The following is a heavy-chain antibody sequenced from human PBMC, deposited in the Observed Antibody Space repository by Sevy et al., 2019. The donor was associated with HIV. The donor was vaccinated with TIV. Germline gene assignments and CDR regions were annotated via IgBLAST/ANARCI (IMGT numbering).Heavy chain of an antibody. V-gene: IGHV4-4*08. J-gene: IGHJ4*02. D-gene: IGHD1-1*01. Sequence: SETLSLTCTVSGSAMNLYFWSWIRQPPGKGPEWVGDISSRGSTNYNPSLKSRVTIYLCTSGNQFSLKLRSMTAADTDVYYCARESLGSTGDFDFWGQGTLVTVSS. CDR1: GSAMNLYF. CDR3: ARESLGSTGDFDF. CDR2: ISSRGST.